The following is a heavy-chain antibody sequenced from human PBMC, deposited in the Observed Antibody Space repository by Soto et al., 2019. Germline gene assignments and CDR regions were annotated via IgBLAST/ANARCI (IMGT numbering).Heavy chain of an antibody. V-gene: IGHV3-66*02. CDR1: GFTVSSNY. D-gene: IGHD1-1*01. CDR3: ARDRTGARTDY. CDR2: IYSGGSK. J-gene: IGHJ4*02. Sequence: GGSLRLSCAASGFTVSSNYMSWVRQAPGKGLEWVSVIYSGGSKYYADSVKGRFTISRDKSKNTLYLQMNSLRAEDTDVYYCARDRTGARTDYWGQGTLVTVSS.